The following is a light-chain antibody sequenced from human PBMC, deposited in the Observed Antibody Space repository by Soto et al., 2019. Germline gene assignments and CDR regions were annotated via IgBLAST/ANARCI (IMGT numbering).Light chain of an antibody. J-gene: IGKJ1*01. Sequence: DIQLTQSPPFLSAYVGDRVTITCRASQGIRTNLAWYHQKPGKAPKVLIYGASTLQSGVPSRFSGSGSGTEFTLTISSLQPEDFATYYCQQLNSYPPWTFGQGTKVEIK. V-gene: IGKV1-9*01. CDR3: QQLNSYPPWT. CDR1: QGIRTN. CDR2: GAS.